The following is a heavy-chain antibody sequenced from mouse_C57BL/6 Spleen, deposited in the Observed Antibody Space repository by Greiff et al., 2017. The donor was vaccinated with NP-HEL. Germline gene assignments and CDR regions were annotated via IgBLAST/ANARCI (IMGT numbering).Heavy chain of an antibody. Sequence: QVTLKVSGPGILQSSQTLSLTCSFSGFSLSTSGMGVSWIRQPSGTGLEWLAHIYWDADKRYNPSLKRRLTISKDTSRNQVFLKITSVDTADTATYYCARDYYGSSYGYFDVWGTGTTVTVSS. V-gene: IGHV8-12*01. CDR3: ARDYYGSSYGYFDV. J-gene: IGHJ1*03. CDR2: IYWDADK. CDR1: GFSLSTSGMG. D-gene: IGHD1-1*01.